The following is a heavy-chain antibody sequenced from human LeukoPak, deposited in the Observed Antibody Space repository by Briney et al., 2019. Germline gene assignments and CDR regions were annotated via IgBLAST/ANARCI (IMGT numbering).Heavy chain of an antibody. CDR3: ARGGGYYYGVSYYMDV. J-gene: IGHJ6*03. CDR2: IKEDGGEK. CDR1: GFTFNNSW. V-gene: IGHV3-7*01. D-gene: IGHD3-10*01. Sequence: GGSLRLSCVGSGFTFNNSWMTWVRQAPGKGLEWVATIKEDGGEKYQVDSVRGRFTISRDNAKNSLYLQMNSLRDEDTAMHFCARGGGYYYGVSYYMDVWGKGTTVTVSS.